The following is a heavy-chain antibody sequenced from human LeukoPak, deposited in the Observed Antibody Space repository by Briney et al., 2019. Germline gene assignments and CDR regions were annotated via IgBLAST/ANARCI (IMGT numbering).Heavy chain of an antibody. CDR2: IYTSGST. Sequence: KPSETLSLTCTVSGGSISSYYWSWIRQPAGKGPEWIGRIYTSGSTNYNPSLKSRVTMSVDTSKNQFSLKLSSVTAADTAVYYCATDLVAPNWFDPWGQGTLVTVSS. J-gene: IGHJ5*02. CDR1: GGSISSYY. V-gene: IGHV4-4*07. D-gene: IGHD3-9*01. CDR3: ATDLVAPNWFDP.